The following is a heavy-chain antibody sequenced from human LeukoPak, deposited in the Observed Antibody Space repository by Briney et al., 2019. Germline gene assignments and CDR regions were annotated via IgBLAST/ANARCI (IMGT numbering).Heavy chain of an antibody. D-gene: IGHD3-22*01. CDR1: GYSFTSYW. J-gene: IGHJ4*02. V-gene: IGHV5-51*01. CDR3: AIGYYDSSGYYAFDY. Sequence: GESLKISCKGSGYSFTSYWIGWVRQMPGKGLEWMGIIYPDDSDTRYSPSFQGQVTISADKSISTAYLQWSSLKASDTAMYYCAIGYYDSSGYYAFDYWGQGTLVTVSS. CDR2: IYPDDSDT.